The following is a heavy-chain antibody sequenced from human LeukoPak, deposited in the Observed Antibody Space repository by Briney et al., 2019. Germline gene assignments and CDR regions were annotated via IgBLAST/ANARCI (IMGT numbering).Heavy chain of an antibody. CDR1: GGSISSGGYS. D-gene: IGHD4-11*01. CDR3: ARDHTETSSLNFRNYYYYGMDI. CDR2: IYYSGST. Sequence: PSETLSLTCAVSGGSISSGGYSWSWIRQPPGTGLEWIGYIYYSGSTYYNPSLTSRVTMSVDTSKNQFSLKLSSVTAADTAIYYCARDHTETSSLNFRNYYYYGMDIWGQGTTVIVSS. J-gene: IGHJ6*02. V-gene: IGHV4-31*11.